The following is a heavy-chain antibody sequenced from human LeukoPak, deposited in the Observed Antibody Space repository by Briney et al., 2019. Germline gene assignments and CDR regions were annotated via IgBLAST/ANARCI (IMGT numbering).Heavy chain of an antibody. CDR1: GFTFSSHW. CDR2: INPGGSST. J-gene: IGHJ4*02. V-gene: IGHV3-74*01. CDR3: ARSNQADDY. D-gene: IGHD1-14*01. Sequence: GGSLRLSCAASGFTFSSHWMHWVRQVPGKGLVRVSRINPGGSSTAYADSVKGRFTISRDNAKNTLYLQMDSLRAEDTAIYYCARSNQADDYWGQGTLVTVSS.